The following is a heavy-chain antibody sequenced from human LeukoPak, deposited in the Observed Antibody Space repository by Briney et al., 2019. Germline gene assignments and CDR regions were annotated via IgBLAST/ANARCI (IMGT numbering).Heavy chain of an antibody. CDR3: ARDYADYVGYFFFDY. D-gene: IGHD4-17*01. J-gene: IGHJ4*02. CDR1: GFTVSSNY. V-gene: IGHV3-53*01. Sequence: RPGGSLRLSCAASGFTVSSNYMSWVRQAPGKGLEWVSVIYSGGSTYYADSAKGRFTISRDNSQNTLYLQMNSLRAEDTAVYYCARDYADYVGYFFFDYWGQGTLVTVSS. CDR2: IYSGGST.